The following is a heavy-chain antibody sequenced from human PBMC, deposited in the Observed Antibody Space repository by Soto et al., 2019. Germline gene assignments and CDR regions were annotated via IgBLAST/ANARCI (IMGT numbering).Heavy chain of an antibody. CDR2: MSSSSGHT. CDR1: GYTFTSYD. J-gene: IGHJ4*02. CDR3: ARGPPKWGFDY. D-gene: IGHD7-27*01. Sequence: QVQLVQSGAEVKEPGASVKVSCKASGYTFTSYDFNWVRQATGQGPEWMGWMSSSSGHTGYAQKFQGRVTMTRNTSISTAHMELSSLRSEDTAGYYCARGPPKWGFDYWGQGVLVNVSS. V-gene: IGHV1-8*01.